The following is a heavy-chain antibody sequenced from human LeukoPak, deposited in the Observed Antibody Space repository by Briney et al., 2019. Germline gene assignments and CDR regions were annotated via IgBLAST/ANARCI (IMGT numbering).Heavy chain of an antibody. CDR2: IYISRGT. CDR3: ARTLGATPSTRWYFDL. Sequence: SETLSLTCTVSGGSIYTNYWSWIRQPAGKGLEWVGRIYISRGTNYNPSLTSRVTMSVDTSKGQLSLRLSSVTAADTAVYYCARTLGATPSTRWYFDLWGRGTLVTVSS. CDR1: GGSIYTNY. V-gene: IGHV4-4*07. D-gene: IGHD2-2*01. J-gene: IGHJ2*01.